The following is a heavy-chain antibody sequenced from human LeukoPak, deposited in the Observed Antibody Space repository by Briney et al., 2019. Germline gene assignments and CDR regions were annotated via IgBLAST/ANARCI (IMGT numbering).Heavy chain of an antibody. Sequence: GGSLRLSCAASGFSFSGHWMHWARQLPGKGLVWVSRISPTGSTTSYADSVKGRFTVSRDNAKNTLYLQVNNLRAEDTAVYYCANLNDYGDYGYFDYWGQGTLVTVSS. CDR1: GFSFSGHW. J-gene: IGHJ4*02. CDR3: ANLNDYGDYGYFDY. D-gene: IGHD4-17*01. V-gene: IGHV3-74*01. CDR2: ISPTGSTT.